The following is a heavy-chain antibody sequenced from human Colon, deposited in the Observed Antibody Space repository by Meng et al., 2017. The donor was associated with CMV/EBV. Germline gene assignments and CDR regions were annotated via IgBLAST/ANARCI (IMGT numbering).Heavy chain of an antibody. V-gene: IGHV3-30*02. J-gene: IGHJ4*02. CDR1: GFTFSNYD. D-gene: IGHD6-13*01. CDR2: IRSDGGNR. CDR3: ARGRLYSNFPFYFDS. Sequence: GESLKISCVASGFTFSNYDMHWVRQAPGKGLEWVTFIRSDGGNRYYADSVKGRFTISRDSYKNTLFLQMNSLRPEDTAVYYCARGRLYSNFPFYFDSWGQGTLVTVSS.